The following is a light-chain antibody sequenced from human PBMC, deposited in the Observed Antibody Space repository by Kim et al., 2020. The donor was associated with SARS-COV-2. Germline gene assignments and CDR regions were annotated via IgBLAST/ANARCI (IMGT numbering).Light chain of an antibody. V-gene: IGLV4-69*01. Sequence: ASVVLTSTLTSGHGNNLSAWPQRQPEKVPQYLMKLNCDGSHNRGDGIPDRFSGSSSGAAPYLTISSLQSEDEDDYYCQTWGGGIQVFGGGTQLTVL. CDR2: LNCDGSH. CDR3: QTWGGGIQV. CDR1: SGHGNNL. J-gene: IGLJ3*02.